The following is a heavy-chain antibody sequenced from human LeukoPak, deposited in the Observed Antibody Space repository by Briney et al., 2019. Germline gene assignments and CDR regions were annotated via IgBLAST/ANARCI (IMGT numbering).Heavy chain of an antibody. V-gene: IGHV1-24*01. CDR3: ATINWNDGPSDY. J-gene: IGHJ4*02. CDR1: GYTLTELS. Sequence: ASVKVSCKVSGYTLTELSMHWVRQAPGKGLEWMGGFDPEDGETIYAQKFQGRVTMTEDTSTDTAYMELSSLRSEDTAVYYCATINWNDGPSDYWGQGTLVTVSS. CDR2: FDPEDGET. D-gene: IGHD1-20*01.